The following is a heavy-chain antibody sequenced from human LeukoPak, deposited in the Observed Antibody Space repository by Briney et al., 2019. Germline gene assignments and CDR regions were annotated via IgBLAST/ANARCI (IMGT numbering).Heavy chain of an antibody. CDR1: GGSVSSGSYY. D-gene: IGHD3-10*01. V-gene: IGHV4-61*01. Sequence: SETLSLTCTVSGGSVSSGSYYWSWIRQPSGKGLEWIGYIYYSGSTNYNPSLKSRVTISVDTSKNQFSLKLSSVTAADTAVYYCARDRGGADWYFDLWGRGTLVTVSS. CDR2: IYYSGST. J-gene: IGHJ2*01. CDR3: ARDRGGADWYFDL.